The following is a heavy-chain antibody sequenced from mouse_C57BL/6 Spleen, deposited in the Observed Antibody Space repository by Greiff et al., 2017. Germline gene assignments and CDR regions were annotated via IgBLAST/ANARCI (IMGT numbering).Heavy chain of an antibody. CDR3: ASLYYGNYWFAY. D-gene: IGHD2-1*01. Sequence: EVKVVESGGGLVKPGGSLKLSCAASGFTFSSYAMSWVRQTPEKRLEWVATISDGGSYTYYPDNVKGRFTISRDNAKNNLYLQMSQLKSEDTAMYYCASLYYGNYWFAYWGQGTLVTVSA. J-gene: IGHJ3*01. CDR1: GFTFSSYA. V-gene: IGHV5-4*03. CDR2: ISDGGSYT.